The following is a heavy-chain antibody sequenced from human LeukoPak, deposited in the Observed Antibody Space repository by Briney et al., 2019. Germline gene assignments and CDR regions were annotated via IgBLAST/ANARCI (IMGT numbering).Heavy chain of an antibody. CDR2: ISSDSSYT. CDR3: ARDPNVLGITPYYFDF. J-gene: IGHJ4*02. D-gene: IGHD3-10*02. CDR1: GFTFSDYT. V-gene: IGHV3-21*01. Sequence: PGGSLRLSCAASGFTFSDYTMTWVRQAPGKGLEWVASISSDSSYTDYADSVKGRFAISRDNAKNSLFLKTDTLRGDDTGIYYCARDPNVLGITPYYFDFWGQGTLVTVSS.